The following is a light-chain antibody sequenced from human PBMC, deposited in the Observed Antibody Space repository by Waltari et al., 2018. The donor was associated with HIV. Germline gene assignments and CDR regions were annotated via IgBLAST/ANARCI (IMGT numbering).Light chain of an antibody. J-gene: IGLJ1*01. Sequence: QSALTQPRSVSGSPGQSVTISCTGTSSDIGYFDYFSWYQQYPGKAPKVIIYEVSQRPSGVPDRFTASKSVSTASLTISGLQDEDEADYYCCSYAGTYTYVFGTGTTVTVL. CDR1: SSDIGYFDY. CDR3: CSYAGTYTYV. CDR2: EVS. V-gene: IGLV2-11*01.